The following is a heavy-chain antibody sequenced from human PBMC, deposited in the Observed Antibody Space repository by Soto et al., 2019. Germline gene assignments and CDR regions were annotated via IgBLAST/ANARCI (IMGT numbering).Heavy chain of an antibody. CDR3: AKRLAVANTGRSFDG. D-gene: IGHD6-19*01. CDR2: ISASGGST. V-gene: IGHV3-23*01. Sequence: GGSLRLSCAASGFTFSTYAMSWVRQAPGKALEWVSAISASGGSTYYADSVRGRFTISRDNSKNTLSLQMNSLRAEDTAVYYCAKRLAVANTGRSFDGWGPGSLVTVSS. J-gene: IGHJ4*02. CDR1: GFTFSTYA.